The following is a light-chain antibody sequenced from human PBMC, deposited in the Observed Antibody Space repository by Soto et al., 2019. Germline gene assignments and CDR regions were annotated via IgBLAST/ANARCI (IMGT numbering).Light chain of an antibody. J-gene: IGKJ1*01. CDR2: GAS. CDR3: QQYGRST. CDR1: QSISDT. Sequence: EIVMTQSPATLSVSPGGRATLSCRASQSISDTLAWYQQKPGQAPRLLIYGASSRATGIPDRFSGSGSGTDFTLTISRLEPEDFAVYYCQQYGRSTFGQGTKVDIK. V-gene: IGKV3-20*01.